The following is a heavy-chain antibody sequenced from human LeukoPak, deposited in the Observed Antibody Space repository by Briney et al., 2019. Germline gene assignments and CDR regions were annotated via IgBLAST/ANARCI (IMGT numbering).Heavy chain of an antibody. V-gene: IGHV4-31*03. Sequence: SETLSLTCIVSGASFNTGDYYWNWIRQHPGKGLEWIGYIYNSGSTYYNPSLKSRVTISVDTSKNHFTLRLTSVTAADSAVYYCARGAPPDSWGQGTLVTVSS. CDR1: GASFNTGDYY. CDR3: ARGAPPDS. CDR2: IYNSGST. J-gene: IGHJ4*02.